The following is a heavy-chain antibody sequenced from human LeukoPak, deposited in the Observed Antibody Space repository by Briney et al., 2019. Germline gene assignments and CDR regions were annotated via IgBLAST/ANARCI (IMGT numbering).Heavy chain of an antibody. CDR1: GFSFSTYW. Sequence: GGSLRLSCAASGFSFSTYWMSWVRQAPGKGLEWVAKIKQDGSEKYYVDSVKGRFTISRDNAKNSLYLQMNSLRAEDTAVYYCARDLGPFDPWGQGTLVTVSS. J-gene: IGHJ5*02. D-gene: IGHD7-27*01. CDR3: ARDLGPFDP. V-gene: IGHV3-7*01. CDR2: IKQDGSEK.